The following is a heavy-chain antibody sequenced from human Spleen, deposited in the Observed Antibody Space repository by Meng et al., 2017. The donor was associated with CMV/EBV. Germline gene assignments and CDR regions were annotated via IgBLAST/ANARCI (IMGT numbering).Heavy chain of an antibody. CDR2: INHSGST. V-gene: IGHV4-34*01. J-gene: IGHJ4*02. CDR1: XGSFSGYY. D-gene: IGHD3-10*01. CDR3: ASGXXQFTYYYGSGSRSFDY. Sequence: SETLSLTXXVYXGSFSGYYWSWIRQPPGKGLXXIGEINHSGSTNFNPSLKSRVTXSVDTSKNQFSLKLSSVPXADTAVXYCASGXXQFTYYYGSGSRSFDYWGQGTLVTVSS.